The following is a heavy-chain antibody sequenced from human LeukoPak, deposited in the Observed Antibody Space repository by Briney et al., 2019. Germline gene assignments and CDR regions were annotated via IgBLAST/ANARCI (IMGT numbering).Heavy chain of an antibody. CDR3: AKEQGQQLVLNPFDY. D-gene: IGHD6-13*01. CDR2: LSGSGGST. CDR1: GFTFSSYA. Sequence: GSLRLSCAASGFTFSSYAMSWVRQAPGKGLAWVSALSGSGGSTYYADSVKGRFTISRDNSKNTLYLQMNSLRAEDTAVYYCAKEQGQQLVLNPFDYWGQGTLVTVSS. V-gene: IGHV3-23*01. J-gene: IGHJ4*02.